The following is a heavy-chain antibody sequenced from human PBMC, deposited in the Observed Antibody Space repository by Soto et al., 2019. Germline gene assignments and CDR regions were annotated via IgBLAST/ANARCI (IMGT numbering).Heavy chain of an antibody. V-gene: IGHV3-30-3*01. Sequence: GGSLRLSCAASGFTFSSYAMHWVRQAPGKGLEWVAVISYDGSNNYYADSVKGRFTISRDNSKNTLYLQMNSLRAEDTAVYYCARPPSPADDENWFDPWGQGTLVTVSS. CDR2: ISYDGSNN. CDR3: ARPPSPADDENWFDP. J-gene: IGHJ5*02. D-gene: IGHD1-1*01. CDR1: GFTFSSYA.